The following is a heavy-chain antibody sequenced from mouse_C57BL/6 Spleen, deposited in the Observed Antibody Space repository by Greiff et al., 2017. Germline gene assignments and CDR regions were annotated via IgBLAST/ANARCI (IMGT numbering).Heavy chain of an antibody. V-gene: IGHV1-55*01. J-gene: IGHJ1*03. Sequence: VQLQQPGAELVKPGASVKMSCKASGYTFTSYWITWVKQRPGQGLEWIGDIYPGSGSTNYNEKFKSKATLTVDTSSSTAYMQLSSLTSEDSAVYYCARSMSYDGYYGYFDVWGTGTTVTVSS. CDR2: IYPGSGST. D-gene: IGHD2-3*01. CDR1: GYTFTSYW. CDR3: ARSMSYDGYYGYFDV.